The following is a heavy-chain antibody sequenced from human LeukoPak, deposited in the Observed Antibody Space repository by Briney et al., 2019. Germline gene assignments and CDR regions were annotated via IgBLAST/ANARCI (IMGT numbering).Heavy chain of an antibody. CDR3: ARDPRIAAAGTEYYFDY. V-gene: IGHV1-2*02. CDR2: INPNRGGT. D-gene: IGHD6-13*01. CDR1: GYTFTGYY. J-gene: IGHJ4*02. Sequence: ASVKGSCKASGYTFTGYYMHWVRQAPGQGLEWMGWINPNRGGTNYAHRFQGRVTMTRDTSISTAYMELSRLRSDDTAVYYCARDPRIAAAGTEYYFDYWGQGTLVTVSS.